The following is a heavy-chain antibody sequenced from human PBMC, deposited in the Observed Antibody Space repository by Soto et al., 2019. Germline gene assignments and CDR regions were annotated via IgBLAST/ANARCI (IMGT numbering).Heavy chain of an antibody. Sequence: ESGGGLVQPGGSLRLSCAASGFTFSSYSMNWVHQAPGKGLEWVSYISSSSSTIYYADSVKGRFTISRDNAKNSLYLQMNSLRDEDTAVYYCARDQGFGEPSMKGYYGMDVWGQGTTVTVSS. J-gene: IGHJ6*02. CDR1: GFTFSSYS. V-gene: IGHV3-48*02. CDR2: ISSSSSTI. D-gene: IGHD3-10*01. CDR3: ARDQGFGEPSMKGYYGMDV.